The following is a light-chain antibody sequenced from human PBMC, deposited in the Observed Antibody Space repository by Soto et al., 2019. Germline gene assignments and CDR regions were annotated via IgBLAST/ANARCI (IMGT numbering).Light chain of an antibody. Sequence: DIPMTQSPSSLSASVGNRVTITCRASQSISTYLNWYQRRPGKAPNLLIYDASSLQSGTPSRFSGSGSGTDFSLTISSLQPEDFATYYCQQSYSTPWTFGQGTKVEIK. J-gene: IGKJ1*01. V-gene: IGKV1-39*01. CDR2: DAS. CDR3: QQSYSTPWT. CDR1: QSISTY.